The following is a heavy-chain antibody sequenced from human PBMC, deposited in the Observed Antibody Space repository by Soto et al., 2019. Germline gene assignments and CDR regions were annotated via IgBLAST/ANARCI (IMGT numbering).Heavy chain of an antibody. J-gene: IGHJ5*01. V-gene: IGHV4-30-4*01. CDR1: GDSISSVDYF. D-gene: IGHD2-15*01. CDR2: IYKSATT. CDR3: ARGRYCLTGTCSPNWFDS. Sequence: PSETLSLTCSVSGDSISSVDYFWAWIRQPPGQALEYIGYIYKSATTYYNPSFESRVAISLDTSKSQFSLNVTSVTAADTAVYFCARGRYCLTGTCSPNWFDSWGQGTLVTVSS.